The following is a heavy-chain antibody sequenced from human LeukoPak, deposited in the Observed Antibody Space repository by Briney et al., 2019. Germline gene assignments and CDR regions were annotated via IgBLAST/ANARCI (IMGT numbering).Heavy chain of an antibody. V-gene: IGHV5-51*01. CDR1: GYSFTTYW. D-gene: IGHD2-21*02. CDR2: IYPGDSDT. CDR3: AGHYCGDS. J-gene: IGHJ4*02. Sequence: RGESLKISCKASGYSFTTYWIGWVRQMPGQGLEWMGIIYPGDSDTKYSPSFQGQVTISADKSINTAYLQWSSLKASDTAMYYCAGHYCGDSWGQGTLLTVSS.